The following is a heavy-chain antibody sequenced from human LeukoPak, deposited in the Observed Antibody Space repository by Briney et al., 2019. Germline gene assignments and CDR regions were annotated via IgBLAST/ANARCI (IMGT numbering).Heavy chain of an antibody. V-gene: IGHV4-34*01. CDR2: INHSGST. J-gene: IGHJ5*02. Sequence: SETLSLTCAVYGGSFSGCYWSWIRQPPGKGLEWIGEINHSGSTNYNPSLKSRVTISVDTSKNQFSLKLSSVTAADTAVYYCARDRYCSGGSCYSGWFDPWGQGTLVTVSS. CDR3: ARDRYCSGGSCYSGWFDP. CDR1: GGSFSGCY. D-gene: IGHD2-15*01.